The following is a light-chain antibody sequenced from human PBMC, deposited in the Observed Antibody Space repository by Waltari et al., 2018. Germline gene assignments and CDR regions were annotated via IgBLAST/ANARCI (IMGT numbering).Light chain of an antibody. V-gene: IGKV3-20*01. Sequence: VLTQSSGTLSLSPGERATLSCRASQSVTNDYLAWYQQKPGQAPRLLIYDESSRATGIPDRFSGSGSGTDFTLTISRLEPEDFAVYHCQQYGSLPWTFGQGTKVDMK. J-gene: IGKJ1*01. CDR2: DES. CDR1: QSVTNDY. CDR3: QQYGSLPWT.